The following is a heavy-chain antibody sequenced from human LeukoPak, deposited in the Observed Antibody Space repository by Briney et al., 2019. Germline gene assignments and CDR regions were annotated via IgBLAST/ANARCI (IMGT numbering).Heavy chain of an antibody. J-gene: IGHJ5*02. CDR2: ISAYNGNT. D-gene: IGHD2-2*01. Sequence: GASVKVSCKASGYTFTGYYMHWVRQAPGQGLEWMGWISAYNGNTNYAQKLQGRVTMTIDTSTSTAYMELRSLRSDDTAVYYCARYCSSTSCPGPFRYWFDRWGQGTLVTVSS. CDR3: ARYCSSTSCPGPFRYWFDR. CDR1: GYTFTGYY. V-gene: IGHV1-18*04.